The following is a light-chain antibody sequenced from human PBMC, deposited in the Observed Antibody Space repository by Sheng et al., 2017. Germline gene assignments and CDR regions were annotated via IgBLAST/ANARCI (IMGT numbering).Light chain of an antibody. CDR3: QQRSNWPFT. V-gene: IGKV3-11*01. J-gene: IGKJ4*01. CDR2: DAS. CDR1: QSVSSY. Sequence: EVLMTQSPATVSVSPGQRVTLSCRASQSVSSYLAWYQQKPGQAPRLLIYDASNRATGIPARFSGSGSGTDFTLTISSLEPEDFAIYYCQQRSNWPFTFGGGTKVEIK.